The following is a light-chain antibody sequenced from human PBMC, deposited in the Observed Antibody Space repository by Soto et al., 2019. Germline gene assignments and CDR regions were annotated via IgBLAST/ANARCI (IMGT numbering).Light chain of an antibody. CDR1: QGIRSY. Sequence: IQLTQSPSSLSASVGDIVAITFRASQGIRSYLAWYQQKPGEAPKLLISIASILQSGVPSRFSGSGSGTDFVLTISSLQPEDSATYYCQQLDSMPITFGQGTRLEIK. CDR2: IAS. J-gene: IGKJ5*01. V-gene: IGKV1-9*01. CDR3: QQLDSMPIT.